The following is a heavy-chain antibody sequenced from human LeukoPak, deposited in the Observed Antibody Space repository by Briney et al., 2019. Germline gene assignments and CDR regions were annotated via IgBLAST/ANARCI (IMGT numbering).Heavy chain of an antibody. V-gene: IGHV3-23*01. J-gene: IGHJ4*02. D-gene: IGHD6-19*01. CDR3: AKVTSGWYDY. Sequence: GGSVRLSCVVSGFTFSNYAMNWVRQAPGKGLEWVSAISGSGDRSYYADSVKGRFTISRDNSKNTLYLQMNSLRAEDTAVYYCAKVTSGWYDYWGQGTLVTVSS. CDR1: GFTFSNYA. CDR2: ISGSGDRS.